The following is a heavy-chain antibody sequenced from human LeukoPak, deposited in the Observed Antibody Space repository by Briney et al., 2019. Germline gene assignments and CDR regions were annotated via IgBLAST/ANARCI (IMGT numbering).Heavy chain of an antibody. Sequence: ASVTVSCKASGYTFTGYYMHWVRQAPGQGLEWMGWINPNSGGTNYAQKFQGRVTMTRDTAISTAYMELSRLRSDDTAVYYWARDHGGDYPIDYWGQGTLVTVSS. V-gene: IGHV1-2*02. D-gene: IGHD4-17*01. CDR2: INPNSGGT. CDR3: ARDHGGDYPIDY. J-gene: IGHJ4*02. CDR1: GYTFTGYY.